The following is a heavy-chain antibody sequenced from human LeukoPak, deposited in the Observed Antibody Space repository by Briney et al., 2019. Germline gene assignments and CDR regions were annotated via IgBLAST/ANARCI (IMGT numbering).Heavy chain of an antibody. V-gene: IGHV1-2*02. CDR3: AKDYSRYSSSWYLRY. CDR2: INPNSGGT. Sequence: GASVKVSCKSSGYTFTGYYIHWVRQAPGQGLEWMGWINPNSGGTNYAQKFQGRVTMTRDTSISTAYMELSRLRSDDTAVYYCAKDYSRYSSSWYLRYWGQGTLVTVSS. J-gene: IGHJ4*02. D-gene: IGHD6-13*01. CDR1: GYTFTGYY.